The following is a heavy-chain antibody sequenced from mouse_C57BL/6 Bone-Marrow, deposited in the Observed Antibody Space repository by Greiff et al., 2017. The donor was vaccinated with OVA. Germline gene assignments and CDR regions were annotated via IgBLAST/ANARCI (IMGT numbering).Heavy chain of an antibody. V-gene: IGHV3-6*01. D-gene: IGHD2-4*01. CDR3: ARSDYDEGAYAMDY. Sequence: VQLKESGPGLVKPSQSLSLTCSVTGYSITSGYYWNWIRQFPGNKLEWMGYISYDGSNNYNPSLKNRISITRDTSKNQFFLKLNSVTTEDTATYYCARSDYDEGAYAMDYWGQGTSVTVSS. J-gene: IGHJ4*01. CDR2: ISYDGSN. CDR1: GYSITSGYY.